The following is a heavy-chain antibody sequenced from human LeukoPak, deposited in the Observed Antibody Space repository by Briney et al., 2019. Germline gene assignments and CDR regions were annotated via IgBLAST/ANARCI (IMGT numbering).Heavy chain of an antibody. CDR3: ARVRYGDYGIDP. V-gene: IGHV4-59*01. Sequence: PSETLSLTCTVSGGSISSYYWSWIPQPPGKGLEWIGYIYYSGSTNYNPSLKSRVTISVDTSKNQFSLKLSSVTAADTAVYYCARVRYGDYGIDPWGQGTLVTVSS. CDR1: GGSISSYY. CDR2: IYYSGST. J-gene: IGHJ5*02. D-gene: IGHD4-17*01.